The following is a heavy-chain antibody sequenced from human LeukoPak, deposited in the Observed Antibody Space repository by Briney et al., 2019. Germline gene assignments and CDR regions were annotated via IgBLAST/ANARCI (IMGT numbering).Heavy chain of an antibody. V-gene: IGHV3-21*01. CDR2: ISSSSSYI. CDR1: XFTXSSXX. CDR3: AGGSLINFDY. D-gene: IGHD2-15*01. Sequence: CAAXXFTXSSXXMNWVXQXPGXXREWVSSISSSSSYIYYADSVKGRFTISRDNAKNSLYLQMNSLRAEDTAVYYCAGGSLINFDYWGQGTLVTVSS. J-gene: IGHJ4*02.